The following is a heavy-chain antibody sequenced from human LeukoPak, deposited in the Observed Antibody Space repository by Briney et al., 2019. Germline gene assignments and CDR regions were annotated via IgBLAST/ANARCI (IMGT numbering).Heavy chain of an antibody. CDR3: ATEGGSPGGYNWFDP. CDR1: GYTLTELS. V-gene: IGHV1-24*01. J-gene: IGHJ5*02. D-gene: IGHD1-26*01. Sequence: GASVKVSCKVSGYTLTELSMHWVRQAPGKGLEWMGGFDPEDGETIYAQKFQGRVTMTEDTSTDTAYMELSSLRSEDTAVYYCATEGGSPGGYNWFDPCGQGTLVTVSS. CDR2: FDPEDGET.